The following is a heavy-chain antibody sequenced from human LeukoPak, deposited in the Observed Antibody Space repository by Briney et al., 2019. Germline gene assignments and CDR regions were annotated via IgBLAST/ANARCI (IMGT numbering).Heavy chain of an antibody. D-gene: IGHD3-10*01. V-gene: IGHV4-39*01. CDR2: IYHSGST. Sequence: SETLSLTCTVSGGSISTGSDYWGWIRQPPGKGLEWSGNIYHSGSTYYNPSLKSRFSISVDTSKNQFSLKLSSVTATDTAVYYCARSFGWRRPFDYWGQGTLVTVSS. CDR1: GGSISTGSDY. J-gene: IGHJ4*02. CDR3: ARSFGWRRPFDY.